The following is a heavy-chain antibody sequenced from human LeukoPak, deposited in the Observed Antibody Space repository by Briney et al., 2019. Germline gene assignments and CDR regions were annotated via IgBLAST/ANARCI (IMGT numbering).Heavy chain of an antibody. CDR1: GGSIGSSSYN. D-gene: IGHD2-2*01. CDR3: ARLPFCGTTSCPFDY. J-gene: IGHJ4*02. Sequence: SETLSLTCTVSGGSIGSSSYNWAWIRQPPGKGLEWIGAIHHGGSTYYNPPLKSRVTISVDTSKNQFSLKLSSVTAADTAFYYCARLPFCGTTSCPFDYWGQGTLVTVSS. CDR2: IHHGGST. V-gene: IGHV4-39*01.